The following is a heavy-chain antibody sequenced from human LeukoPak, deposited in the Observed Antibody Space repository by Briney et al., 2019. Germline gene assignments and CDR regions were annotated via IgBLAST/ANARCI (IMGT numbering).Heavy chain of an antibody. Sequence: GGSLRLSCAASGFTFSSYAMHWVRQAPGKGLEWVAVIWYDGSKKYYTDSVKGRFTISRDNSKNTLYLQMNSLRVEDTAVYYCARWIHDSAAWRLDYWGRGALVTVSS. CDR1: GFTFSSYA. V-gene: IGHV3-33*01. CDR2: IWYDGSKK. CDR3: ARWIHDSAAWRLDY. J-gene: IGHJ4*02. D-gene: IGHD3-22*01.